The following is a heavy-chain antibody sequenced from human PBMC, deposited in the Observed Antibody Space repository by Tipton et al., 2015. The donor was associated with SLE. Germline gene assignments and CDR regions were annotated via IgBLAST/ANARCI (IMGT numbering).Heavy chain of an antibody. CDR1: GFTFSSYS. CDR3: ARGQGAYNYDLYYFDY. CDR2: ISSSSSYI. J-gene: IGHJ4*02. Sequence: SLRLSCAASGFTFSSYSMNWVRQAPGKGLEWVSSISSSSSYIYYADSVKGRFTISRDYSTNTLYLQMNSLRPEDTAVYYCARGQGAYNYDLYYFDYWGQGTLVTVSS. V-gene: IGHV3-21*01. D-gene: IGHD5-24*01.